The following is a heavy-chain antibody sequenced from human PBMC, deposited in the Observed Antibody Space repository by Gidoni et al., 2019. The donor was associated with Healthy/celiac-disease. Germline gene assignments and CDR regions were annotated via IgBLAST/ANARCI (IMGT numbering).Heavy chain of an antibody. V-gene: IGHV4-59*01. CDR1: GGSISSYY. D-gene: IGHD5-12*01. CDR2: IYYSGST. Sequence: QVQLQESGPGLVKPSETLSLTCTVSGGSISSYYWSWIRQPPGKGLEWIGYIYYSGSTNYNPSLKSRVTISVDTSKNQFSLKLSSVTAADTAVYYCARERNVEMATIGEGGFDYWGQGTLVTVSS. J-gene: IGHJ4*02. CDR3: ARERNVEMATIGEGGFDY.